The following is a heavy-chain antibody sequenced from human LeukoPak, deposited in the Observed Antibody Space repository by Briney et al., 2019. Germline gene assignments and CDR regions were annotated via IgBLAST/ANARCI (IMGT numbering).Heavy chain of an antibody. CDR3: ASGMIEYHY. J-gene: IGHJ4*02. D-gene: IGHD2/OR15-2a*01. CDR1: GFTFSSYA. CDR2: ISSNGGST. V-gene: IGHV3-64*01. Sequence: PGGTLRLSCAASGFTFSSYAMHWVRQAPGKGLEYVSAISSNGGSTYYANSVKGRFTISRDNSKNTLYLQMGSLRAEDMAVYYCASGMIEYHYWGQGTLVTVSS.